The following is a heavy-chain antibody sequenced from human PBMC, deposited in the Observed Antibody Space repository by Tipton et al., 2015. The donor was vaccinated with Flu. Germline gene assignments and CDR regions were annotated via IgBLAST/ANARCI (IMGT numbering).Heavy chain of an antibody. V-gene: IGHV4-38-2*01. CDR1: GYSITSDYY. D-gene: IGHD4-17*01. J-gene: IGHJ3*02. CDR2: IFHGGGS. CDR3: ARGDYGDYDHEADGFDI. Sequence: LRLSCAVSGYSITSDYYWGWIRRPPGRGLEWIGSIFHGGGSYYNPSLKSRVTISLDTSKNQLSLTLNSVTAADTAMYYCARGDYGDYDHEADGFDIWGQGTLVTVSA.